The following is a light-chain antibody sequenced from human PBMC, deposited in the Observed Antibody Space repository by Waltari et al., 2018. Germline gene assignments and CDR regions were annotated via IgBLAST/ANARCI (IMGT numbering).Light chain of an antibody. J-gene: IGKJ1*01. Sequence: EVVMTQSPVTLSVSPGERATLSCRASQNVGSNLAWYHPKPGQAPRLLVYGASTRATGIPDRISGSGSGTEFTLTISSLQSEDFAVYYCQQYNNWPRTFGQGTKVEIK. V-gene: IGKV3-15*01. CDR1: QNVGSN. CDR3: QQYNNWPRT. CDR2: GAS.